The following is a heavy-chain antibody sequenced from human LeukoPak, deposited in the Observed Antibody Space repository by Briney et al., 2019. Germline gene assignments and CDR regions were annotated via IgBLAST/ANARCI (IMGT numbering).Heavy chain of an antibody. V-gene: IGHV5-51*01. CDR1: GYSFTSYW. D-gene: IGHD1-1*01. J-gene: IGHJ3*02. CDR3: ARTTGTTWDAFDI. Sequence: GESLKISCKGSGYSFTSYWIGWVRQMPGKGLEWLGIIYPGDSDTRYSPSFQGQVTISADKSISTAYLQWSSLKASDTAMYYCARTTGTTWDAFDIWGQGTMVTVSS. CDR2: IYPGDSDT.